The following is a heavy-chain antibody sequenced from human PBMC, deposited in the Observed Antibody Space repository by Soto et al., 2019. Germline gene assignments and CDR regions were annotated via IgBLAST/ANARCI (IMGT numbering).Heavy chain of an antibody. CDR2: IGTILDT. CDR1: GFTLSTYD. J-gene: IGHJ6*02. D-gene: IGHD3-3*01. Sequence: GGSLRLSCAPSGFTLSTYDMHWVRQATGKGLEWASAIGTILDTYYLDSVKGRFTLSRENAKNSVYLHMNSLRARDTAVYYCASRGKIYGVGLDVWGQGTTVTVSS. V-gene: IGHV3-13*01. CDR3: ASRGKIYGVGLDV.